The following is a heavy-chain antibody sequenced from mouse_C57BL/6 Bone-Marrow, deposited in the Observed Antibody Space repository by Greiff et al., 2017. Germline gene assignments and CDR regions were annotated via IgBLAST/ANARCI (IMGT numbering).Heavy chain of an antibody. D-gene: IGHD3-3*01. J-gene: IGHJ3*01. V-gene: IGHV14-3*01. CDR1: GFNLKNTS. CDR2: IDPANGNT. CDR3: ARGRFAY. Sequence: EVQLQESVAELVRPGASVKLSCTASGFNLKNTSMHWVKQRPEQGLEWIGRIDPANGNTKYAPKFQGKATITADPSSNTAYLQLSSLTSEDTAIYYCARGRFAYWGQGTLVTVAA.